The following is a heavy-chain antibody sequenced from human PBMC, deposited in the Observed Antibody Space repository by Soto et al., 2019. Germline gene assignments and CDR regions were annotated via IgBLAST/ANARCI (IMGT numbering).Heavy chain of an antibody. CDR1: GFSFSSYS. J-gene: IGHJ5*02. V-gene: IGHV3-21*01. CDR2: ISSSASHI. Sequence: ESGGGLVKPGGSLRLSCAASGFSFSSYSMNWVRQAPGKGLEWVSSISSSASHITYADSVKGRFTISRDNAKKSLSLQMNSLRAEDTAVYYCARGYPGYCSGGTCYWFDPWGQGTLVTVSS. CDR3: ARGYPGYCSGGTCYWFDP. D-gene: IGHD2-15*01.